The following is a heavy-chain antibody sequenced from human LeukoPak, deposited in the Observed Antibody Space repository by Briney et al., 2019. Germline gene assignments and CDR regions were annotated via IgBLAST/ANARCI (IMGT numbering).Heavy chain of an antibody. CDR2: IYYSGST. D-gene: IGHD4-11*01. V-gene: IGHV4-59*01. CDR1: GGSISSYS. Sequence: SETLSLSCTVSGGSISSYSWSWIRQPPGKGLEWIGYIYYSGSTNYNPSLKSRVTISVDTSKNQFSLKLSSVTAADTAVYYCARVALACNYCYWGQGTLVTVSS. J-gene: IGHJ4*02. CDR3: ARVALACNYCY.